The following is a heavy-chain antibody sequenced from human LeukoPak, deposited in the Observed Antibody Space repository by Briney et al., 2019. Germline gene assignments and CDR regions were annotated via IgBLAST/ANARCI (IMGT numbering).Heavy chain of an antibody. CDR3: ARFRTSKNWFDP. CDR2: IIPIFGTA. D-gene: IGHD1/OR15-1a*01. Sequence: SVKVSCKASGGTFSSYAISWVRQAPGQGLEWMGGIIPIFGTANYAQKFQGRVTITADESTSTAYMELSSLRSEDTAVYYCARFRTSKNWFDPWGQGTLATVSS. J-gene: IGHJ5*02. CDR1: GGTFSSYA. V-gene: IGHV1-69*13.